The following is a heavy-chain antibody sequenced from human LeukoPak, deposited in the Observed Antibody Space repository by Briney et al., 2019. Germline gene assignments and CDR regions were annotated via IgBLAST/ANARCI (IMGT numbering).Heavy chain of an antibody. D-gene: IGHD3-22*01. Sequence: PGGSLRLSCAASGFTFSSYGMHWVRQAPGKGLEWVAGISYDGSNKYYADSVKGRFTISRDNSKNTLYLQMNSLRAEDTAVYYCAKGLRDYDSSGQEDAFDIWGQGTMVTVSS. J-gene: IGHJ3*02. CDR3: AKGLRDYDSSGQEDAFDI. V-gene: IGHV3-30*18. CDR1: GFTFSSYG. CDR2: ISYDGSNK.